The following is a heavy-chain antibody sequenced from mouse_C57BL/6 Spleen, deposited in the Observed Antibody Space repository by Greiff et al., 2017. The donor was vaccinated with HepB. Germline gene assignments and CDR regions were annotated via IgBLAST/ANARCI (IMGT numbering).Heavy chain of an antibody. Sequence: VQLKESGPELVKPGASVKIPCKASGYTFTDYNMDWVKQSHGKSLEWIGDINPNNGGTIYNQKFKGKATLTVDKSSSTAYMELRSLTSEDTAVYYCARRIYDGYYLFAYWGQGTLVTVSA. CDR3: ARRIYDGYYLFAY. D-gene: IGHD2-3*01. J-gene: IGHJ3*01. CDR2: INPNNGGT. CDR1: GYTFTDYN. V-gene: IGHV1-18*01.